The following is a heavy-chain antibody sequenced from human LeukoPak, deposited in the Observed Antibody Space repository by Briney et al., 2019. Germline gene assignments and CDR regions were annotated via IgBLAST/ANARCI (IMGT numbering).Heavy chain of an antibody. Sequence: PSETLSLTCTVSGGSISSSSYYWSWIRQPPGKGLEWIGEINHSGSTNYNPSLKSRVTISVDTSKNQFSLKLSSVTAADTAVYYCARVVIVVVPAANYWFDPWGQGTLVTVSS. CDR1: GGSISSSSYY. CDR2: INHSGST. D-gene: IGHD2-2*01. J-gene: IGHJ5*02. V-gene: IGHV4-39*07. CDR3: ARVVIVVVPAANYWFDP.